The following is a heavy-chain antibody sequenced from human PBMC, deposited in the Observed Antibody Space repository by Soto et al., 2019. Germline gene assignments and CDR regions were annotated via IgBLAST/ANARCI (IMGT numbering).Heavy chain of an antibody. CDR2: IYYSGST. D-gene: IGHD1-26*01. CDR3: ARLHSGSCYSLDY. Sequence: SETLSLTCTVSGVSISNNYWSWIRQPPGKGLEWIGYIYYSGSTNYNPSLKSRVAISVDTSKNQFSLKLTSVTAADTAVYYCARLHSGSCYSLDYWGQGTLVTVSS. V-gene: IGHV4-59*08. CDR1: GVSISNNY. J-gene: IGHJ4*02.